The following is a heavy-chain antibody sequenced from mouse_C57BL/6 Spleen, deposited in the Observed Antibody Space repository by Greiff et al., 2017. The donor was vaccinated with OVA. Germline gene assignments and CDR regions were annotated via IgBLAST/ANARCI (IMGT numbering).Heavy chain of an antibody. CDR3: ARRTTVVAGDAMDY. CDR2: IYPGGGYT. CDR1: GYTFTNYW. D-gene: IGHD1-1*01. J-gene: IGHJ4*01. V-gene: IGHV1-63*01. Sequence: VQLQQSGAELVRPGTSVKMSCKASGYTFTNYWIGWAKQRPGHGLEWIGDIYPGGGYTNYNEKVKGKATLTADKSSSTAYMQFSSLTSEDSAIYYCARRTTVVAGDAMDYWGQGTSVTVSS.